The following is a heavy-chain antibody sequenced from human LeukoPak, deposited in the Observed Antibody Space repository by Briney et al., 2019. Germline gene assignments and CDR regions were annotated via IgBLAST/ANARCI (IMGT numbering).Heavy chain of an antibody. CDR1: GGSISSGGYY. J-gene: IGHJ3*02. CDR2: IYHSGST. CDR3: ARETLRDKAPGAFDI. V-gene: IGHV4-30-2*01. D-gene: IGHD2-15*01. Sequence: SSETLSLTCTVSGGSISSGGYYWSWIRQPPGKGLEWIGYIYHSGSTYYNPSLKSRVTISVDRSKNQFSLKLSSVTAADTAVYYCARETLRDKAPGAFDIWGQGTMVTVSS.